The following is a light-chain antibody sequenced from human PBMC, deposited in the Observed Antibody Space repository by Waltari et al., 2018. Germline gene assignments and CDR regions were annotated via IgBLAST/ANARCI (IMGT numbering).Light chain of an antibody. CDR1: SRDVGGYNY. CDR3: SSYTSSSTL. CDR2: DVS. J-gene: IGLJ2*01. Sequence: QSALTQPASVSGSPGQSITISCTGTSRDVGGYNYVPWYQQHPGKAPKLMIYDVSNRPSGVSNRFSGSKSGNTASLTISGLQAEDEADYYCSSYTSSSTLFGGGTKLTVL. V-gene: IGLV2-14*03.